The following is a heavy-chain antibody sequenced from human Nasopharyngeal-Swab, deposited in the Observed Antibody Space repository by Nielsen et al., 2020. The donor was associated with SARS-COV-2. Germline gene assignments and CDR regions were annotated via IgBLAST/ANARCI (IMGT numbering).Heavy chain of an antibody. CDR3: AGYNDGSVPDGIDY. D-gene: IGHD5-24*01. Sequence: WIRQPPGKGLEWMGEMYHGGTANYKPSLKGRVTISIDTSMNHFSVSLTSVTAADTATYYCAGYNDGSVPDGIDYWGQGFLVTVSS. J-gene: IGHJ4*02. V-gene: IGHV4-59*12. CDR2: MYHGGTA.